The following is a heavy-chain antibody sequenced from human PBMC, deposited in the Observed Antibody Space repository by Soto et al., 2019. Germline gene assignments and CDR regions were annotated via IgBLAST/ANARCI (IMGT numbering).Heavy chain of an antibody. Sequence: SVKVSCKVSGSRFSNYVISWVRQAPGHGLEWLGRIIPIFNSTKYAQSFQGRVTITADKSTSTASLELSSLRSDDTAVYYCAREGRGKKAGYNGLVSLGYWGQGNLVTVSS. CDR1: GSRFSNYV. D-gene: IGHD2-2*02. CDR2: IIPIFNST. V-gene: IGHV1-69*06. J-gene: IGHJ4*02. CDR3: AREGRGKKAGYNGLVSLGY.